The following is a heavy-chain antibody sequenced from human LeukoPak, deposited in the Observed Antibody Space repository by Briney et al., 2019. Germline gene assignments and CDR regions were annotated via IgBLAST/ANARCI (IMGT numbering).Heavy chain of an antibody. J-gene: IGHJ5*02. CDR2: LNPNSGNT. CDR3: ARMTVSGRDNWFDP. CDR1: GYTFTSYD. Sequence: ASVKVSCKASGYTFTSYDINWVRQATGQGLEWMGWLNPNSGNTGYAQKFQGRGTISRNTSINTAYMELSSLRSEDTAVYYCARMTVSGRDNWFDPWGQGTLVTVSS. D-gene: IGHD6-19*01. V-gene: IGHV1-8*03.